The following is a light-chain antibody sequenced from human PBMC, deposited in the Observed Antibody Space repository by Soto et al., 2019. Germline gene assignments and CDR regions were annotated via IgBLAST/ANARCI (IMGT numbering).Light chain of an antibody. V-gene: IGLV1-44*01. J-gene: IGLJ1*01. Sequence: QSVLTQPPSASGTPGQRVTISCSGSSSNIGSNTVNWYQQLPGTAPKLLIYSNNQRPSGVPDRFSGSKSGTSASLAISELQSEDGADYYCAAWDDSLNAYYVFGTGTKLTVI. CDR3: AAWDDSLNAYYV. CDR1: SSNIGSNT. CDR2: SNN.